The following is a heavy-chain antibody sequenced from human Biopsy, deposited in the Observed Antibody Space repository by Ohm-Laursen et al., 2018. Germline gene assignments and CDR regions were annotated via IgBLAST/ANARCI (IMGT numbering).Heavy chain of an antibody. CDR1: GFSFSTVGVG. CDR3: AHVRITAMGGNAFDV. CDR2: IYWDDDK. Sequence: PTQTLTLTCTFSGFSFSTVGVGVGWIRQPPGKALEWLALIYWDDDKRYSRPLKRRLTISKDPSKDQAVLTMTNMEPVDTATYYCAHVRITAMGGNAFDVWGQGTVVTVSS. V-gene: IGHV2-5*02. D-gene: IGHD5-18*01. J-gene: IGHJ3*01.